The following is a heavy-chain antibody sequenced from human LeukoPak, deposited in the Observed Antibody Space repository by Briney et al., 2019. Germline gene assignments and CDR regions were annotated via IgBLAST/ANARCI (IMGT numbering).Heavy chain of an antibody. J-gene: IGHJ4*02. D-gene: IGHD3-10*01. Sequence: ASVKVSCKASGYTFTSYDINWVRQATGQGLEWMGWMNPNSGNTGYAQKFQGRVTMTRNTSISTAYMELSRLRSDDTAVYYCARVRILWFRELDYWGQGTLVTVSS. CDR2: MNPNSGNT. CDR3: ARVRILWFRELDY. V-gene: IGHV1-8*01. CDR1: GYTFTSYD.